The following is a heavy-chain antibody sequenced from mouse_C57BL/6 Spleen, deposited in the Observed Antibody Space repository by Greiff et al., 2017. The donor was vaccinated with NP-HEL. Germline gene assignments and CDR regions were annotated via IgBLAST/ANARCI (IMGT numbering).Heavy chain of an antibody. CDR2: INPNYGTT. V-gene: IGHV1-39*01. CDR1: GYSFTDYN. Sequence: VQLQQSGPELVKPGASVKISCKASGYSFTDYNMNWVKQSNGKSLEWIGVINPNYGTTSYNQKFKGKATLTVDQSSSTAYMQLNSLTSDDSAVYYCARREYYSIQEAMDYWGQGTSVTVSS. D-gene: IGHD1-1*01. J-gene: IGHJ4*01. CDR3: ARREYYSIQEAMDY.